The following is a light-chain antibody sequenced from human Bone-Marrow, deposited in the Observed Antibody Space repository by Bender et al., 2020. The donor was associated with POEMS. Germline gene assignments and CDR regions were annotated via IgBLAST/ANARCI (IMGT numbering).Light chain of an antibody. Sequence: QSVVTQPPSLSEAPRQRVTISCSGSSSNIGNHGVNWYQQLPGEAPKLLIYYDNLLTPGVSDRFSASKSCTSASLAISGLQSEDEADYYCSSFVGTNNLVFGGGTKLTVL. V-gene: IGLV1-36*01. CDR2: YDN. J-gene: IGLJ2*01. CDR3: SSFVGTNNLV. CDR1: SSNIGNHG.